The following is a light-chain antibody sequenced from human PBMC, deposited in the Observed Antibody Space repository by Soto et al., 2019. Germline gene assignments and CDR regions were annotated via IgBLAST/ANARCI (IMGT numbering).Light chain of an antibody. CDR1: QGIGND. Sequence: AIPMTQSPSSLSASVGDRVTITCRASQGIGNDLGWYHQKPGKAPKLLIYAASSLHSGVPSRFSGSGSGTDFTLTISSLQPEDFATYYCLQDYTYPWTFGQGTKVEIK. CDR3: LQDYTYPWT. J-gene: IGKJ1*01. CDR2: AAS. V-gene: IGKV1-6*01.